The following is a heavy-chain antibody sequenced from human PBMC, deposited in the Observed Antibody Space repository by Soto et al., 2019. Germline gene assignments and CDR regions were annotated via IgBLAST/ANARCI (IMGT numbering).Heavy chain of an antibody. CDR3: AKDGYATRIVATILGDSGWYFY. CDR1: GFTFSSYG. D-gene: IGHD5-12*01. J-gene: IGHJ1*01. Sequence: QVQLVESGGGVVQPGRSLRLSCAASGFTFSSYGMHWVRQDPGKGLVWVAVRSYDGSNKYYADSVKGRFDISRDNSKNTRYLQMNSLRAEDTAVYYCAKDGYATRIVATILGDSGWYFYWGQGTLVTVSS. V-gene: IGHV3-30*18. CDR2: RSYDGSNK.